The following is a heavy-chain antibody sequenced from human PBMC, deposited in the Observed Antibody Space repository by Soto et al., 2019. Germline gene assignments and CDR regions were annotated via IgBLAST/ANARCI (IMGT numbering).Heavy chain of an antibody. Sequence: SVKVSCKASGFTFTSSAVQWVRQARGQRLEWIGWIVVGSGNTNYAQKFQERVTITRDMSTSTAYMELSSLRSEDTAVYYCAADGSVSDRSVPGWCDPWGQESLVTVSS. V-gene: IGHV1-58*01. CDR3: AADGSVSDRSVPGWCDP. D-gene: IGHD1-26*01. CDR2: IVVGSGNT. CDR1: GFTFTSSA. J-gene: IGHJ5*02.